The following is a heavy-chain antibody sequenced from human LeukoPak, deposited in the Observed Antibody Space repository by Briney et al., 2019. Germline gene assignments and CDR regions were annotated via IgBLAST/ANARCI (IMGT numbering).Heavy chain of an antibody. Sequence: GASVKVSCKASGYTFTSYYMLWVRQAPGQGLEWTGIINPSGGSTNYAQKFQGRVTMTRDMSTSTVYMQLSSLRSDDTAVYYCARASGGSYGGAFDYWGQGTLVTVSS. J-gene: IGHJ4*02. CDR2: INPSGGST. V-gene: IGHV1-46*01. D-gene: IGHD1-26*01. CDR3: ARASGGSYGGAFDY. CDR1: GYTFTSYY.